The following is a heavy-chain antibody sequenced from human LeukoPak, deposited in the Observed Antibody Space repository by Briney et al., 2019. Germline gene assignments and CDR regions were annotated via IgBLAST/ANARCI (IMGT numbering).Heavy chain of an antibody. D-gene: IGHD2-2*01. J-gene: IGHJ3*02. CDR1: GGSISSSSYY. Sequence: SETLSLTCTVSGGSISSSSYYWGWIRQPPGKGLEWIGSIYYSGSTYYNPSLKSRVTISVDTSKNQFSLKLSSVTAADTAVYYCAREPTPPHCSSTSCLSGAFDIWGQGTMVTVSS. CDR3: AREPTPPHCSSTSCLSGAFDI. V-gene: IGHV4-39*07. CDR2: IYYSGST.